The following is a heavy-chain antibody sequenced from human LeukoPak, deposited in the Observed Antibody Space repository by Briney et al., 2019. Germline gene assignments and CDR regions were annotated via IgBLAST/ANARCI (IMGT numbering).Heavy chain of an antibody. CDR1: GFTFSSYA. CDR2: IREDGGDI. V-gene: IGHV3-7*01. CDR3: ARSREMSAYYTYYFDT. D-gene: IGHD3-3*01. J-gene: IGHJ4*02. Sequence: GRSLRLSCAASGFTFSSYAMHWVRQAPGKGLEWVANIREDGGDIYYVDSVKGRFTISRDNAKNSLYLQMISLRADDTAVYYCARSREMSAYYTYYFDTWGQGILVTVSS.